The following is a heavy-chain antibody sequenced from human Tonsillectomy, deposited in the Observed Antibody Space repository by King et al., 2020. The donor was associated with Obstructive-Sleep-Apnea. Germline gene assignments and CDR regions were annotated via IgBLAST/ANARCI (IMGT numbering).Heavy chain of an antibody. V-gene: IGHV4-59*01. D-gene: IGHD2-15*01. J-gene: IGHJ6*02. CDR2: IYYSGST. CDR1: GGSISSYY. Sequence: VPLQESGPGLVKPSETLSLTCTVSGGSISSYYWSWIRQPPGKGLEWIGYIYYSGSTNYNPSLKSRVTISVDTSKNQFSLKLSSVTAADTAVYYCARVGTPASRYYGMDVWGQGTTVTVSS. CDR3: ARVGTPASRYYGMDV.